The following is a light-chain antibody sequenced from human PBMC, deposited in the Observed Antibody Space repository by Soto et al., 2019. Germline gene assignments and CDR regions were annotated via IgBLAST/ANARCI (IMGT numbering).Light chain of an antibody. CDR3: NSFRVNRLYV. CDR2: EVT. V-gene: IGLV2-14*01. Sequence: QSALTQPASVSGSPGQTITISCTGTSSDVGGYNAVSWYQQHPGKAPQLIIYEVTHRPSGVSDRFSASKSGNTASLTMSGLQAEDEADYYCNSFRVNRLYVFGTGTKVTVL. J-gene: IGLJ1*01. CDR1: SSDVGGYNA.